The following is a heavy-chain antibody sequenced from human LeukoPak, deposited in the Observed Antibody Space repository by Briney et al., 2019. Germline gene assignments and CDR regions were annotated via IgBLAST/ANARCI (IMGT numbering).Heavy chain of an antibody. V-gene: IGHV3-74*01. CDR2: INSDGSST. CDR1: GFTFSSYW. CDR3: ALASSWFGSFDY. J-gene: IGHJ4*02. D-gene: IGHD6-13*01. Sequence: PGGSLRLSCAASGFTFSSYWMHWVRQAPGKGLVWISRINSDGSSTSYADSVKGRFTISRDNAKNTLYLQMNSLRAEDTAVYYCALASSWFGSFDYWGQGTLVTVSS.